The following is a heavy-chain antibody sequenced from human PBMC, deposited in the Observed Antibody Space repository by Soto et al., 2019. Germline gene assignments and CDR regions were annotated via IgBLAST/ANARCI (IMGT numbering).Heavy chain of an antibody. V-gene: IGHV1-8*01. CDR2: MNPNSGNT. J-gene: IGHJ5*02. D-gene: IGHD6-13*01. CDR1: GYTFTSYD. Sequence: QVQLVQSGAEVKKPGASVKVSCKASGYTFTSYDINWVRQATGQGLEWMGWMNPNSGNTGYAQKFQGKVTMTRNTSISTAYLDLRGLRSEATAVYYCARGRSAAGTGWFDPWGQGTLFTVCS. CDR3: ARGRSAAGTGWFDP.